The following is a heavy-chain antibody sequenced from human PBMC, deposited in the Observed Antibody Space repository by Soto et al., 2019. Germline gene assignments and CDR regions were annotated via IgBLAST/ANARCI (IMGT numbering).Heavy chain of an antibody. D-gene: IGHD2-2*01. V-gene: IGHV1-18*01. CDR1: GYTFTSYG. Sequence: ASVKVSCKASGYTFTSYGISWVRQAPGQGLEWMGWISAYNGNTNYAQKLQGRVTMTTDTSTSTAYMELRSLRSDDTAVYYCTRDLIVVVPAAYYYYGMDVWGQGTTVAVSS. J-gene: IGHJ6*02. CDR2: ISAYNGNT. CDR3: TRDLIVVVPAAYYYYGMDV.